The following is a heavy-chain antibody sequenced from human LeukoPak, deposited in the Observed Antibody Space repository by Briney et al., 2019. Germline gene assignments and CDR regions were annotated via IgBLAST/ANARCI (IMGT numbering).Heavy chain of an antibody. Sequence: GGSLRLSCAASGFTFGSYTMHWIRQAPGKGLEWVSSISGSNSYIFYADSVKGRFTVSRDNAKDSLYLQMNSLRAEDTAVYYCAGALTTLTYEGYWGQGTLVTVSS. V-gene: IGHV3-21*01. CDR1: GFTFGSYT. J-gene: IGHJ4*02. CDR2: ISGSNSYI. CDR3: AGALTTLTYEGY. D-gene: IGHD1-1*01.